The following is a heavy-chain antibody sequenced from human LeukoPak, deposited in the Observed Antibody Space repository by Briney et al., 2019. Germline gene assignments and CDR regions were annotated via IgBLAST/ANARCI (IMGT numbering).Heavy chain of an antibody. V-gene: IGHV3-15*01. CDR1: GFTFSKAW. D-gene: IGHD6-13*01. CDR2: VKSKSEGGTT. J-gene: IGHJ4*02. Sequence: GGSLRLSCAASGFTFSKAWMSWVRQAPGKGLEYLGRVKSKSEGGTTDYAAPVKGRFSISRDDSKSTLYLQLNSLKTEDIAVYYCATGWQLIDFWGQGTLVTVSS. CDR3: ATGWQLIDF.